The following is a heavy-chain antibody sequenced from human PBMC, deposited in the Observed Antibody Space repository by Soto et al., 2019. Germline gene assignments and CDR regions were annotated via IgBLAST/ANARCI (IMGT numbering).Heavy chain of an antibody. V-gene: IGHV4-59*01. CDR1: GGSISSYY. CDR2: IYYSGST. J-gene: IGHJ6*03. D-gene: IGHD3-3*01. Sequence: SETLSLTCTASGGSISSYYWSWIRQPPGKGLEWIGYIYYSGSTNYDPSLKSRVTISVDTSKNQFSLKLSSVTAADTAVYYCARGNDFWSGYYNDYCYMDFWGKGTTVTVSS. CDR3: ARGNDFWSGYYNDYCYMDF.